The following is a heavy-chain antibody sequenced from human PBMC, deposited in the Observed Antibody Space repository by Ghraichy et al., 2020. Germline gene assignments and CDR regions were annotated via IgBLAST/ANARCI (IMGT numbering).Heavy chain of an antibody. D-gene: IGHD1-1*01. CDR3: ARDLWNDRVSGMDV. CDR2: IWFDGTYK. CDR1: GFTFSTYG. J-gene: IGHJ6*02. V-gene: IGHV3-33*01. Sequence: GESLNISCAASGFTFSTYGMHWVRQAPGKGLEWVAIIWFDGTYKNYADSVKGRFTMSRDNSKNRLYLQMNSLRAEDTAVYYCARDLWNDRVSGMDVWGQGTAVTVSS.